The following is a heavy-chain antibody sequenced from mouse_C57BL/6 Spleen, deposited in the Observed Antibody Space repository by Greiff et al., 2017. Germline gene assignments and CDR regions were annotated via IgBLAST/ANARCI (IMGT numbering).Heavy chain of an antibody. CDR3: AREGLRGYDGCAY. CDR1: GYTFTSYW. Sequence: QVQLQQPGAELVMPGASVKLSCKASGYTFTSYWMHWVKQRPGQGLEWIGEIDPSDSYTNYNQKFKGKSTLTVDKSSSTAYMQLSSLTSEDSAVYYCAREGLRGYDGCAYWGQGTLVTVSA. V-gene: IGHV1-69*01. J-gene: IGHJ3*01. D-gene: IGHD2-2*01. CDR2: IDPSDSYT.